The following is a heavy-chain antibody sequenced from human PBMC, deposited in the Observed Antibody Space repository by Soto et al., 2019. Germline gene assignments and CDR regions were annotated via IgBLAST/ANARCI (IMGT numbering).Heavy chain of an antibody. V-gene: IGHV1-18*04. CDR3: ARQGGYMNYYDSGMDV. CDR1: GYTFTSYG. CDR2: ISAYNGNT. D-gene: IGHD3-22*01. Sequence: ASVKVSCKASGYTFTSYGISWVRQAPGQGLEWMGWISAYNGNTNYAQKLQGRVTMTTDTSTSTAYMELRSLRSDDTAVYYCARQGGYMNYYDSGMDVWGQGTTVTVSS. J-gene: IGHJ6*02.